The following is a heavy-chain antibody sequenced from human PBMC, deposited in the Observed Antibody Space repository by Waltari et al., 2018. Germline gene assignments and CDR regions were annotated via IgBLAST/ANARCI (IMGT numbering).Heavy chain of an antibody. CDR3: AVKGRDGYNFDY. Sequence: EVQLVQSGAEVMKPGATVKISCKASGYTFTDSYMLWVQQAPGKGLKWMGRVDPEDGETIYAEKFQGRVTITTDESTSTAYMELSSLRSEDTAVYYCAVKGRDGYNFDYWGQGTLVTVSS. CDR1: GYTFTDSY. V-gene: IGHV1-69-2*01. J-gene: IGHJ4*02. D-gene: IGHD5-12*01. CDR2: VDPEDGET.